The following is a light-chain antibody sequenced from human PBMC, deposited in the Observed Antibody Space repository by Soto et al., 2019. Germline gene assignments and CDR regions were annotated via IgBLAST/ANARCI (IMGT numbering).Light chain of an antibody. Sequence: QSVLTQPYSVSGTPGQRVTISCSGSSSNIGSHTLNWYQHLPGMAPNLLIYSDNQRPSGVPDLFSGYTSGTSASLAISGLQSEDEADYYCAAWDDSLNAAVFGGGTKLTVL. V-gene: IGLV1-44*01. J-gene: IGLJ2*01. CDR2: SDN. CDR1: SSNIGSHT. CDR3: AAWDDSLNAAV.